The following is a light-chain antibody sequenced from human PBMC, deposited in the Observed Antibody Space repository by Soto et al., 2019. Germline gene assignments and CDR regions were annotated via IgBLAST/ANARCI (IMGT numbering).Light chain of an antibody. CDR2: GAS. V-gene: IGKV3-15*01. CDR1: QSVSNK. Sequence: EIVMTQSPATLSVSPGERATLSCRASQSVSNKLAWYQKKPGQAPRLLIYGASTRATGIPARFSGSGSGTEFTLTISSLQSEDFAVYYCQQYNNWWTFGQGTKVEIK. CDR3: QQYNNWWT. J-gene: IGKJ1*01.